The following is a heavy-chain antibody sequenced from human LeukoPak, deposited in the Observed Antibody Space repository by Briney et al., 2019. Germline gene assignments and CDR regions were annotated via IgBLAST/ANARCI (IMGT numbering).Heavy chain of an antibody. J-gene: IGHJ4*02. CDR3: ASLSGYRFDY. CDR1: GGSISSYY. CDR2: IYYSGNT. V-gene: IGHV4-59*08. Sequence: KPSETLSLTCTVSGGSISSYYWSWIRQPPGRGLEYIGYIYYSGNTNYNPALKSRATISVDTSKNQFSPKLNSVTAADTAVYYCASLSGYRFDYWGQGTLVTVSS. D-gene: IGHD3-22*01.